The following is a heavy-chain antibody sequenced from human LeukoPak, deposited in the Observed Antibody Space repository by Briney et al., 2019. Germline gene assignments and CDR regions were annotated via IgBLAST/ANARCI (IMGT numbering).Heavy chain of an antibody. J-gene: IGHJ4*02. CDR2: IYYSGST. Sequence: SETLSLTCTVSGGSISSGGYYWSWIRQHPGKGLEWIGYIYYSGSTYYNPSLKSRVTISVDTSKNQLSLKLSSVTAGDTAVYYCARDSNYGLTYYFDYWGQGTLVTVSS. CDR3: ARDSNYGLTYYFDY. V-gene: IGHV4-31*03. D-gene: IGHD4-17*01. CDR1: GGSISSGGYY.